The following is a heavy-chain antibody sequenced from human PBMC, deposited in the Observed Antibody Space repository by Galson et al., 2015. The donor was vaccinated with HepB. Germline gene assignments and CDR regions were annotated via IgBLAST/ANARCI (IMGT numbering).Heavy chain of an antibody. CDR3: ARAGGGRITIFGVVIIQGYFDY. Sequence: SLRLSCAASGFTFSSYGMHWVRQAPGKGLEWVAVIWYDGSNKYYADSVKGRFTISRDNSKNTLYLQMNSLRAEDTAVYYCARAGGGRITIFGVVIIQGYFDYWGQGTLVTASS. J-gene: IGHJ4*02. V-gene: IGHV3-33*01. CDR2: IWYDGSNK. CDR1: GFTFSSYG. D-gene: IGHD3-3*01.